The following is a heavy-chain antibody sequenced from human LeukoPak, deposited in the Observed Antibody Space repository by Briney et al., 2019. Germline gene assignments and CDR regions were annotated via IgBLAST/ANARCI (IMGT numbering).Heavy chain of an antibody. V-gene: IGHV4-61*02. CDR1: GGSISSGGYY. J-gene: IGHJ4*02. Sequence: PSETLSLTCTVSGGSISSGGYYWSWIRQPAGKGLEWIGRIYTSESTNYNPSLKSRVTMSVDTSKNQCSLKLSSVTAADTAVYYCARGLHWSGYFTFDYWGQGTLVTVSS. CDR2: IYTSEST. CDR3: ARGLHWSGYFTFDY. D-gene: IGHD3-3*01.